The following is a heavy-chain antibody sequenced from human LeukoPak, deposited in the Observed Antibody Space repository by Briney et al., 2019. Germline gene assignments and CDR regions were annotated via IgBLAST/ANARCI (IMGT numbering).Heavy chain of an antibody. D-gene: IGHD5-18*01. CDR3: ARAMVTNYFYYYGMDV. Sequence: SVKVSCKASGGTFSSYAVSWVRQAPGQGLEWMGRIIPILGIANYAQKFQGRVTITADKSTSTAYMELSSLRSEDTAVYYCARAMVTNYFYYYGMDVWGQGTTVTVSS. CDR1: GGTFSSYA. CDR2: IIPILGIA. J-gene: IGHJ6*02. V-gene: IGHV1-69*04.